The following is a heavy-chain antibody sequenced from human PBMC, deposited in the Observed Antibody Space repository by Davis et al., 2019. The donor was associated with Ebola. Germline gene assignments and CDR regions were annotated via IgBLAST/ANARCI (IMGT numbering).Heavy chain of an antibody. D-gene: IGHD3-3*01. Sequence: GGSLRLSCAASGFTFSNAWMSWVRQAPGKGLEWVANIKQDGSEKYYVDSVKGRFTISRDNAKNSLYLQMNSLRAEDTAVYYCARDESYYDFWSGYINQATHDYWGQGTLVTVSS. J-gene: IGHJ4*02. V-gene: IGHV3-7*01. CDR2: IKQDGSEK. CDR1: GFTFSNAW. CDR3: ARDESYYDFWSGYINQATHDY.